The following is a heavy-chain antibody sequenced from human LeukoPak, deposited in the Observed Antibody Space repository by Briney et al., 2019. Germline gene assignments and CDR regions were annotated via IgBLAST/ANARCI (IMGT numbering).Heavy chain of an antibody. CDR1: GFTFEGYD. D-gene: IGHD1-14*01. J-gene: IGHJ6*03. Sequence: GVALILPCGACGFTFEGYDMHWGRQSPGKGLEWVSLISWDGGSTYYADSVKGRFTISRDISKNSLYLQMNSLRAEDTALYYCAKSGRTYYYYYYMDVWGKGTTVTVSS. CDR3: AKSGRTYYYYYYMDV. V-gene: IGHV3-43D*03. CDR2: ISWDGGST.